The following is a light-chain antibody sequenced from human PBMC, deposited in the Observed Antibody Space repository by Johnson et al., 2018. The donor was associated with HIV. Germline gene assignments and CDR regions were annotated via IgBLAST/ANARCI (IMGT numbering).Light chain of an antibody. CDR2: ENH. J-gene: IGLJ1*01. Sequence: QPVLTQPPSVSAAPGQKVTIYCSGSSSNIGNNFVSWYQEFPGAAPKLLIYENHKRPSGIPDRFSGSKSGTSATLGITGLQTGDEADYYCGTWDSSLSLFVFGTGTKVTVL. CDR3: GTWDSSLSLFV. V-gene: IGLV1-51*02. CDR1: SSNIGNNF.